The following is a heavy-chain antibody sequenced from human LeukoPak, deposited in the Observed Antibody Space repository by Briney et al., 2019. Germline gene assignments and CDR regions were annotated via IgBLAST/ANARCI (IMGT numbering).Heavy chain of an antibody. D-gene: IGHD3-10*01. CDR1: GGTFSSYA. V-gene: IGHV1-69*04. CDR3: AREFRITMVRGVTGYYGMDV. Sequence: ASVKVSCKSSGGTFSSYAISWVRQAPGQGLEWMGRIIPILGIANYAQKFQGRVTITADKSTSTVYMELSSLRSEDTAVYYCAREFRITMVRGVTGYYGMDVWGQGTTVTVSS. CDR2: IIPILGIA. J-gene: IGHJ6*02.